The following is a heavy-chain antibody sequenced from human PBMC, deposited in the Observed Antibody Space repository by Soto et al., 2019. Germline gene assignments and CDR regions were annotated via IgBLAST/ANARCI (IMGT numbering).Heavy chain of an antibody. D-gene: IGHD3-9*01. CDR3: XXXXXXTGYYV. CDR1: GGSFSGYY. CDR2: SNHRGRT. V-gene: IGHV4-34*01. Sequence: QVQLQQWGAGLLKPSETLSLTCAVYGGSFSGYYWXXIRXPPGKGLEWIGESNHRGRTNYNPSLKSRVTXSVXXXXXXXXXXXXXXXXXXXXXXXXXXXXXXTGYYVWGQGTLVTVSS. J-gene: IGHJ4*02.